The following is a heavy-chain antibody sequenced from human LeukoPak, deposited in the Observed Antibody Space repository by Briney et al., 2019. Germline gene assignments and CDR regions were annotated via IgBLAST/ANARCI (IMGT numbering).Heavy chain of an antibody. V-gene: IGHV1-2*06. J-gene: IGHJ5*02. D-gene: IGHD2-15*01. CDR2: INPNSGGT. Sequence: ASVKVSCKAAGYTFTGYYMFWVRQAPGQGLEWMGRINPNSGGTNYAQKFQGRVTMTRDTTISTAYMELSRLRSDDTAVYYCARGYCSGGSCYSVENWFDPWGQGTLVTVSS. CDR3: ARGYCSGGSCYSVENWFDP. CDR1: GYTFTGYY.